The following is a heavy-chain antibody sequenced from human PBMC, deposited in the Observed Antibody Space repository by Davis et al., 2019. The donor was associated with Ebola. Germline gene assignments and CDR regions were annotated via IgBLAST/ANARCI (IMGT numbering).Heavy chain of an antibody. Sequence: PGGSLRLSCTASGFAFSNYNMNWVRQAPGKGLEWVSSITTNGWSTYYADSVKGRFIISRDNVKNSLFLQMHSLRGDDTAVYFCARETPISSRPDWWGQGTLVTVSS. D-gene: IGHD2-2*01. CDR1: GFAFSNYN. CDR3: ARETPISSRPDW. CDR2: ITTNGWST. J-gene: IGHJ4*02. V-gene: IGHV3-48*01.